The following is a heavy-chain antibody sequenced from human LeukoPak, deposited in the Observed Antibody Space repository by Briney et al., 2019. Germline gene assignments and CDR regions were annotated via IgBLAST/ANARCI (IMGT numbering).Heavy chain of an antibody. CDR2: IYYSGST. V-gene: IGHV4-39*07. D-gene: IGHD2-2*01. J-gene: IGHJ5*02. CDR1: GGSMRSSSYY. Sequence: SETLSLTCTVSGGSMRSSSYYWGWIRQPPGRGGEWNVSIYYSGSTYYNPAGKSRITISVYTAKNKYSMKLSSVAAPDTAVYYCARVAPDIVVVPAAIHWFDHWGQGTLVTVSS. CDR3: ARVAPDIVVVPAAIHWFDH.